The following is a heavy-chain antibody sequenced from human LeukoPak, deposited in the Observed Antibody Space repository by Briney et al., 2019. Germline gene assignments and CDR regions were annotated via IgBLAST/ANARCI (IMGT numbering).Heavy chain of an antibody. D-gene: IGHD3-10*01. V-gene: IGHV5-51*01. CDR3: ARHRGDYYYYMDV. Sequence: GESLKISCKGSGYSFTSYWIGWVRQMPGKGLEWMGIIYPGDSDTRYSPSFQGQVTTSADKSISTAYLQWSSLKASDTAMYYCARHRGDYYYYMDVWGKGTTVTVSS. J-gene: IGHJ6*03. CDR1: GYSFTSYW. CDR2: IYPGDSDT.